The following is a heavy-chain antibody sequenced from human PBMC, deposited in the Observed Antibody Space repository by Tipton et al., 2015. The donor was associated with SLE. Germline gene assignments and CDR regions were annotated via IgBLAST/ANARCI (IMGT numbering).Heavy chain of an antibody. J-gene: IGHJ6*02. CDR1: GGSISSHY. CDR2: INHSGST. Sequence: TLSLTCTVSGGSISSHYWSWIRQPPGKGLEWIGEINHSGSTNYNPTLKSRVTISVDTSKNKFSLKPSSVTAADTAVYYCAKASWYDFGDVWGQGTTVTVSS. D-gene: IGHD3-3*01. CDR3: AKASWYDFGDV. V-gene: IGHV4-34*01.